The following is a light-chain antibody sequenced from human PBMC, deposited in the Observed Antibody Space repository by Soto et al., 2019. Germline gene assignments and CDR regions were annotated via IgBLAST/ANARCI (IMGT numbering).Light chain of an antibody. V-gene: IGKV3-15*01. CDR1: QSVSSN. CDR3: QQYNTWPPAIT. J-gene: IGKJ2*01. Sequence: EIVMTQSPATLSVSPGERATLSCRASQSVSSNLAWYQQKPGQAPRLLIYGASIRATGIPARFSGSGSGTNFTLNISSLQSEDFVVFYLQQYNTWPPAITFGQGTKLEIK. CDR2: GAS.